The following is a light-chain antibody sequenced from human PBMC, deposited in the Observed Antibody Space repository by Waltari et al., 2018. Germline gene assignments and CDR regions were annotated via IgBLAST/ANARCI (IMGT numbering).Light chain of an antibody. CDR1: TLGDKY. CDR3: LAWDSSTAWV. Sequence: SYELTQPPSVSVSPGQTASITCSGDTLGDKYASWYQQKPGQSPVLVIYQDTKRPSGMPERFSGSNSGNTATLTISGTQGMDEADYYCLAWDSSTAWVFGGGTKLTVL. J-gene: IGLJ3*02. CDR2: QDT. V-gene: IGLV3-1*01.